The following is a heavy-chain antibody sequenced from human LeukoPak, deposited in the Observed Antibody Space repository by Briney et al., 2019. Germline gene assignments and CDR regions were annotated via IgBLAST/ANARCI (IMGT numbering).Heavy chain of an antibody. CDR2: FDPEDGET. CDR3: ATSDSTTGNWFDP. D-gene: IGHD6-13*01. Sequence: GASVKVSCKVSGYTLTELSMHWVRQAPGKGLEWMGGFDPEDGETIYAQKFQGRVAMTRDTSTSTVYMELSSLTSGDTAVYYCATSDSTTGNWFDPWGQGTRVSVSS. V-gene: IGHV1-24*01. CDR1: GYTLTELS. J-gene: IGHJ5*02.